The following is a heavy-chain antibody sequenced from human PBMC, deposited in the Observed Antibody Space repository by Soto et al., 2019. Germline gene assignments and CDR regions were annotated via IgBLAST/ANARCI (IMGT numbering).Heavy chain of an antibody. D-gene: IGHD3-9*01. CDR3: AIALSADNYYYYDVDV. CDR1: GCTFSSYT. CDR2: LIPMHPVK. Sequence: QVQLVQSGAEVKKPGSSVKISCKTSGCTFSSYTISWVRQAPGQGLEWMVRLIPMHPVKNYAQKFQVRVTITADRSTSTAYLALSSLRSEDTAVYYCAIALSADNYYYYDVDVWGKGTTVTVSS. V-gene: IGHV1-69*02. J-gene: IGHJ6*03.